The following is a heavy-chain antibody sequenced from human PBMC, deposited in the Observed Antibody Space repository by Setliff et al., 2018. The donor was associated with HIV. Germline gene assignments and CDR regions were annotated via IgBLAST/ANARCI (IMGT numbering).Heavy chain of an antibody. D-gene: IGHD3-16*01. CDR2: IRSDSTII. Sequence: PGGSLRLSCAASGFSFGIYHMNWVRQAPGKGLEWVSYIRSDSTIIYYADSVKGRFTVSRDNVKNSLYLQMNSLRAEDTAIYYCARDNNRGGAVDYWGQGTLVTVSS. J-gene: IGHJ4*02. CDR3: ARDNNRGGAVDY. V-gene: IGHV3-48*01. CDR1: GFSFGIYH.